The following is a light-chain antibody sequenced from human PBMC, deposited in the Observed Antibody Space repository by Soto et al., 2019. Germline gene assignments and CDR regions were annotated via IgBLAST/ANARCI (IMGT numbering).Light chain of an antibody. CDR3: QQYNSYSWT. J-gene: IGKJ1*01. CDR1: QSISSW. Sequence: DIQVNQSPATLSASVGDRVTITCRASQSISSWLAWYQQKPGKAPKLLIYDASTLESGVPSRFSGSRSGTEFTLTISSLQTDDFATYYCQQYNSYSWTFGQWTKVDIK. CDR2: DAS. V-gene: IGKV1-5*01.